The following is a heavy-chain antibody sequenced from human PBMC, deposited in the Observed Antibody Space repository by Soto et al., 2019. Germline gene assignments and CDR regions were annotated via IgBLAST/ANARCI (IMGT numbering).Heavy chain of an antibody. V-gene: IGHV3-30*18. Sequence: QVQLVESGGGVVQPGRSLRLSCAASGFTFSSYDIHWVRQAPGKGLEWVAVISYDGSKKYYADSVKGLFTISIDNSKNTLYLQVNSLRAEDTAVYYCAKAYSGPFDVWGQGTMVTVSS. CDR2: ISYDGSKK. J-gene: IGHJ3*01. CDR3: AKAYSGPFDV. CDR1: GFTFSSYD. D-gene: IGHD1-26*01.